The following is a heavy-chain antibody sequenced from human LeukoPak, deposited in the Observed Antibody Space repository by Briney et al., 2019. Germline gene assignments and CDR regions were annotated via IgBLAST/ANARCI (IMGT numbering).Heavy chain of an antibody. CDR2: SSSGSSTI. V-gene: IGHV3-48*01. D-gene: IGHD3-10*01. CDR3: ARMSSGSYLFDY. J-gene: IGHJ4*02. CDR1: GFAFSSYS. Sequence: GGSLRLSCAASGFAFSSYSMNWVRQAPGKGLEWLSYSSSGSSTIYYAHSVKGRFTISKDNAKNSLYLQMNSLRAEDTAVYYCARMSSGSYLFDYWGQGTLVTVSS.